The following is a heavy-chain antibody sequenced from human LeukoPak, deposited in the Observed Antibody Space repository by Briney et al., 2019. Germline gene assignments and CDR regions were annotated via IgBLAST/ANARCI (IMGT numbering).Heavy chain of an antibody. V-gene: IGHV3-21*01. CDR2: ISSSSSYI. D-gene: IGHD1-26*01. Sequence: GGSLTLSCAASGFTFSSYSMNWVRQAPGKGLEWVSSISSSSSYIYYADSVKGRFTISRDNAKNSLYLQMNSLRAEDAAVYYCARVNLRRSPFDYWGQGTLVTVSS. CDR3: ARVNLRRSPFDY. CDR1: GFTFSSYS. J-gene: IGHJ4*02.